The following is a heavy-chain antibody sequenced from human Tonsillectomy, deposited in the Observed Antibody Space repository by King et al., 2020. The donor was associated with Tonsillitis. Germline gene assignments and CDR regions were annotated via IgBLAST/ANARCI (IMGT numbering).Heavy chain of an antibody. CDR1: GYSISSGYY. V-gene: IGHV4-38-2*01. CDR2: IYHSGST. J-gene: IGHJ6*02. Sequence: VQLQESGPGLVKPSETLSLTCAVSGYSISSGYYWGWIRQPPGKGLERIGSIYHSGSTYYNPSLKSRVTISVDTSKNQFSLKLSSVTAADTAVYYCARSDGMDVWGQGTTVTVSS. CDR3: ARSDGMDV.